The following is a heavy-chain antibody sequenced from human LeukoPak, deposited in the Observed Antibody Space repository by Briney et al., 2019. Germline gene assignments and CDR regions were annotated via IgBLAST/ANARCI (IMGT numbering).Heavy chain of an antibody. Sequence: GGSLRLSCAASGFTFSSYSMNWVRQAPGKGLEWVSSISSSSSYIYYADSVKGRFTISRDNAKNSLYLQMNSLRAEDTAVYYCARGPRITMIVVVKPRNRPFDYWGQGTLVTVSS. CDR3: ARGPRITMIVVVKPRNRPFDY. CDR2: ISSSSSYI. J-gene: IGHJ4*02. V-gene: IGHV3-21*01. CDR1: GFTFSSYS. D-gene: IGHD3-22*01.